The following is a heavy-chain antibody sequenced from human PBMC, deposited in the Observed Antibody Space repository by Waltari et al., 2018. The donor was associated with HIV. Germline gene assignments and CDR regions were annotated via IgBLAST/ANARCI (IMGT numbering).Heavy chain of an antibody. J-gene: IGHJ3*02. CDR1: GYSFTRYG. V-gene: IGHV1-18*01. CDR3: ARAPMTTVTSRGFDI. D-gene: IGHD4-17*01. Sequence: QVQLVQSGAEVKTPGASLKVSCKASGYSFTRYGISWVRQAPGQGLEGIGWISVYNDNTKYAQKIQDRLNMTTDSPTSTAYMELRSLRSDDTAVYYCARAPMTTVTSRGFDIWGQGTMVIVSS. CDR2: ISVYNDNT.